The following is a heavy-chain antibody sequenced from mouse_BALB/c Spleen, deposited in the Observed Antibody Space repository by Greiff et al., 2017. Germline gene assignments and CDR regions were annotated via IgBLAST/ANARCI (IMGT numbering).Heavy chain of an antibody. Sequence: DVKLVESGGGLVKPGGSLKLSCAASGFAFSSYDMSWVRQTPEKRLEWVAYISSGGGSTYYPDTVKGRFTISRDNAKNTLYLQMSSLKSEDTAMYYCARRPYAFYAMDYWGQGTSVTVSS. CDR1: GFAFSSYD. J-gene: IGHJ4*01. CDR2: ISSGGGST. D-gene: IGHD2-10*02. V-gene: IGHV5-12-1*01. CDR3: ARRPYAFYAMDY.